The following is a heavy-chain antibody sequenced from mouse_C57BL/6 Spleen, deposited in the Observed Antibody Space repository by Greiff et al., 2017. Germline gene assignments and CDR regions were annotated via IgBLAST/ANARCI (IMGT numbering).Heavy chain of an antibody. CDR2: IDPETGGT. CDR3: TRFYGSSYDRYCDV. J-gene: IGHJ1*03. V-gene: IGHV1-15*01. Sequence: QVQLKESGAELVRPGASVTLSCKASGYTFTDYEMHWVKQTPVHGLEWIGAIDPETGGTAYNQKFKGKAILTADKSSSTAYMELRSLTSEDSAVYYCTRFYGSSYDRYCDVWGTGTTVTVSS. CDR1: GYTFTDYE. D-gene: IGHD1-1*01.